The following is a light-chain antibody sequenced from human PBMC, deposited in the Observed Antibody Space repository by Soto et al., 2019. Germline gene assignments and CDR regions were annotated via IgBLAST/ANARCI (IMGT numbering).Light chain of an antibody. Sequence: QSVLTQPPSASGTPGQRVTISCAGSSSNIGRNAINWYQQLPGTAPKVLIFSNINRASGVPDRFSGSKSGTSASLAISGLQSEDDADYYCAGWDDSLNGWVFGGGTKLTVL. J-gene: IGLJ3*02. CDR3: AGWDDSLNGWV. CDR1: SSNIGRNA. CDR2: SNI. V-gene: IGLV1-44*01.